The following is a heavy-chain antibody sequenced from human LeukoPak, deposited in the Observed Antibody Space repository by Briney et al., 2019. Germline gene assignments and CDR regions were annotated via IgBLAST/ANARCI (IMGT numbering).Heavy chain of an antibody. J-gene: IGHJ6*03. Sequence: GASVNVSCKASGYTFTSYDINWVRQATGQGLEWMGWMNPNSGNTGYAQKFQGRVTMTRNTSISTAYMELGSLRSEDTAVYYCARGRRFLEWLLAYYYYYMDVWGKGTTVTVSS. V-gene: IGHV1-8*01. CDR2: MNPNSGNT. CDR3: ARGRRFLEWLLAYYYYYMDV. D-gene: IGHD3-3*01. CDR1: GYTFTSYD.